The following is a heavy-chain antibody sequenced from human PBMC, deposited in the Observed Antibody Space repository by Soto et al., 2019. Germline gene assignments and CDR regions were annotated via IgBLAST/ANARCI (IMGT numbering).Heavy chain of an antibody. J-gene: IGHJ4*02. CDR2: IRDSGDFT. D-gene: IGHD1-1*01. V-gene: IGHV3-23*01. CDR1: GFSFRTYA. Sequence: GGSLRLSCAASGFSFRTYAMSWVRQAPGKGLEWVSGIRDSGDFTYYADFVKGRFTISRDNSKDTLYLQLNTLRAEDTAIYYCAKVASTVGTKFDYWGQGALVTVSS. CDR3: AKVASTVGTKFDY.